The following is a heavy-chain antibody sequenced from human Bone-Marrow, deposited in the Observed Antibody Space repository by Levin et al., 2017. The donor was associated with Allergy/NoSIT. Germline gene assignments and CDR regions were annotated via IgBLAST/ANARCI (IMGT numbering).Heavy chain of an antibody. CDR3: AKTIVASSLTLNYFFGMDG. CDR2: ISGDGSKT. D-gene: IGHD2-15*01. CDR1: GFIFSSYA. V-gene: IGHV3-23*01. J-gene: IGHJ6*02. Sequence: GGSLRISCVGSGFIFSSYALTWVRQAPGRGLEWVSVISGDGSKTNTADSVEGRFTISRDNSNNTLYLQMNGLRAEDTAIYYCAKTIVASSLTLNYFFGMDGWGLGTTVTVSS.